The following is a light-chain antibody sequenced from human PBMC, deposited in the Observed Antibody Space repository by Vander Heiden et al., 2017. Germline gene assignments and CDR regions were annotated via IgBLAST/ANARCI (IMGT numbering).Light chain of an antibody. CDR3: SALDSSISAFWV. J-gene: IGLJ3*02. CDR1: SNIVGNQG. CDR2: SNK. Sequence: QAGLTQPPSVSKGLRQTDTITCTGNSNIVGNQGAAWLQQHPAHPPHLLSYSNKNRLSGISERFSASRSGNTASLTITGLQPEDEADYYCSALDSSISAFWVFGGGTKLTVL. V-gene: IGLV10-54*02.